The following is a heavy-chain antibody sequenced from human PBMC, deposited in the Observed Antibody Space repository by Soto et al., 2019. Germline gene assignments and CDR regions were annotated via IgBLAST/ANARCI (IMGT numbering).Heavy chain of an antibody. CDR2: INPKSGGT. Sequence: ASVNVSCKASGYSFTDYHIHWGRQAPGQGLEWLGRINPKSGGTSTAQKFQGWVTMTRDRSISTVYMELTRLRSDDTAVYFCARGHSTDCSNGVCSFFYNHEMDVWGQGTTVTVSS. CDR1: GYSFTDYH. CDR3: ARGHSTDCSNGVCSFFYNHEMDV. V-gene: IGHV1-2*04. D-gene: IGHD2-8*01. J-gene: IGHJ6*02.